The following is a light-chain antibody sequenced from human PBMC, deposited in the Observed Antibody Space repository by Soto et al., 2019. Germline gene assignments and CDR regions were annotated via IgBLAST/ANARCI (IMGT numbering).Light chain of an antibody. CDR1: SSDVGGYNY. V-gene: IGLV2-14*03. CDR3: SSYTSSSTYVV. Sequence: QSALTQPASVSGSPGQSFTISCTGTSSDVGGYNYVSWYQQHPGKAPKLMIYDVINRPSGVSNRFSGSKSGNSASLTISGLQAEDEADYYCSSYTSSSTYVVFGGGTQLTVL. J-gene: IGLJ2*01. CDR2: DVI.